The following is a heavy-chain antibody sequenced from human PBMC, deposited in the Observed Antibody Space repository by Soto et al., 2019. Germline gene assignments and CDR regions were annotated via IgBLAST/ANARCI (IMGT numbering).Heavy chain of an antibody. V-gene: IGHV3-23*01. CDR1: GFPFGSHA. J-gene: IGHJ4*02. CDR3: AKGKAHTLFGVDTLFDY. Sequence: GGSLRLSCAASGFPFGSHAMSWVRQAPGKGLERVSLVSGNGGTTNYADSVKGRFTISRDNSQKTLYLQMNSLRAEDTAIYYCAKGKAHTLFGVDTLFDYWGQGTLVTVSS. D-gene: IGHD3-3*01. CDR2: VSGNGGTT.